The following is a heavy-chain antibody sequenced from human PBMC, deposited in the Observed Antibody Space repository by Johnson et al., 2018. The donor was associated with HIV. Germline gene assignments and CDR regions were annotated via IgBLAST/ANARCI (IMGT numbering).Heavy chain of an antibody. CDR3: AREEKDNSRSASHDAFDF. CDR2: ISRNGGTP. D-gene: IGHD2/OR15-2a*01. V-gene: IGHV3-20*04. J-gene: IGHJ3*01. Sequence: VQLVESGGGLVKREGSLRLSCAASGFNFKDYYMNWLRQTPGKVLEWVSGISRNGGTPGYIDSLQGRFTLSGDNAKTSLHLQMNSLRPEDTAFYYCAREEKDNSRSASHDAFDFWGQGTMVTVSS. CDR1: GFNFKDYY.